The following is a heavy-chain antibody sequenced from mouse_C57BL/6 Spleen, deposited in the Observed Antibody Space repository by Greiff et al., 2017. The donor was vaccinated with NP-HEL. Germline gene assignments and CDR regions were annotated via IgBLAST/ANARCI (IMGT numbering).Heavy chain of an antibody. V-gene: IGHV1-55*01. CDR3: ARDSNYDFEY. CDR2: IYPGSGST. Sequence: VQLQQPGAELVQPGASVKMSCKASGYTFTSYWITWVQQRPGQGLEWIGDIYPGSGSTNYIEKFKSKATLTVDTSTSTAYMQLSSLTSEDSAVYYCARDSNYDFEYWGKGTTLTVAS. J-gene: IGHJ2*01. D-gene: IGHD2-5*01. CDR1: GYTFTSYW.